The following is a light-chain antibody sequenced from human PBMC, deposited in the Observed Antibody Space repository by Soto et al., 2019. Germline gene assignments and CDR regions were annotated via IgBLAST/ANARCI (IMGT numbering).Light chain of an antibody. CDR1: QKISSF. V-gene: IGKV1-39*01. CDR3: QQSYSTPPT. CDR2: TTS. J-gene: IGKJ2*01. Sequence: DIQMTQSPSSLSVSVGDRVTITCRASQKISSFLNWYQQTPGKAPTLLIYTTSTLQSGVPSRFSGTGSGTVFTLTNSSLHPDDLATYYGQQSYSTPPTFGRGTKLEIK.